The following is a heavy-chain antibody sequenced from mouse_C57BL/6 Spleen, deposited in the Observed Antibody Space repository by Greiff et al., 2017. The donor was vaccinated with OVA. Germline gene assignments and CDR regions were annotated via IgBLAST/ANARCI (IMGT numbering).Heavy chain of an antibody. D-gene: IGHD2-10*02. V-gene: IGHV1-62-2*01. CDR1: GYTFTEYT. CDR2: FYPGSGSI. CDR3: ARHEDLGYDLRGYFDV. J-gene: IGHJ1*03. Sequence: QVHVKQSGAELVKPGASVKLSCKASGYTFTEYTIHWVKQRSGQGLEWIGWFYPGSGSIKYNEKFKDKATLTADKSSSTVYMELSRLTSEDSAVYFCARHEDLGYDLRGYFDVWGTGTTVTVSS.